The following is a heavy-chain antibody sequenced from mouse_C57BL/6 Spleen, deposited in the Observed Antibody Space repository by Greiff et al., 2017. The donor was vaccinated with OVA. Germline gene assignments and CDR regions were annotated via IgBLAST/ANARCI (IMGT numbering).Heavy chain of an antibody. J-gene: IGHJ2*01. V-gene: IGHV5-4*03. CDR2: ISDGGSYT. D-gene: IGHD1-1*01. Sequence: EVMLVESGGGLVKPGGSLKLSCAASGFTFSSYAMSWVRQTPEKRLEWVATISDGGSYTYYPDNVKGRFTISRDNAKNNLYLQMSHLKSEDTAMYYCARFITTRRYFDYWGQGTTLTVSS. CDR1: GFTFSSYA. CDR3: ARFITTRRYFDY.